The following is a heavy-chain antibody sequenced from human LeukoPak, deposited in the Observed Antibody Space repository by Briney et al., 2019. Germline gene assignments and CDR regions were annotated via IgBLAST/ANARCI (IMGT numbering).Heavy chain of an antibody. Sequence: GGSLRLSCAASGFTFSSYSMNWVRQAPGKGLEWVSSISSSSSYIYYADSVKGRFTISRDNAKNSLYLQMNSLRAEDTAVYYCARDSYGSGSYYTPDYYYYMDVWGKGTTVTIPS. D-gene: IGHD3-10*01. J-gene: IGHJ6*03. V-gene: IGHV3-21*01. CDR3: ARDSYGSGSYYTPDYYYYMDV. CDR1: GFTFSSYS. CDR2: ISSSSSYI.